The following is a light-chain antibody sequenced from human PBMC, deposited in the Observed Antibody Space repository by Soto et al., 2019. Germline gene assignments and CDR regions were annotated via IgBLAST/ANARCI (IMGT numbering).Light chain of an antibody. CDR1: SSNIGSNY. V-gene: IGLV1-47*02. Sequence: QSVLTQPPSASGTPGQRVTISCSGSSSNIGSNYVYWYQQLPGTAPKLLIYGNYQRPSGVPDRFSGSKSGTSATLAISGLRSEDSAAYYCQRHGATFGPGTK. J-gene: IGLJ3*02. CDR2: GNY. CDR3: QRHGAT.